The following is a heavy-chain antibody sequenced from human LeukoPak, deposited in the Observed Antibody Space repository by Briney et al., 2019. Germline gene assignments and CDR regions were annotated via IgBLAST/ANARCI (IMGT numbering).Heavy chain of an antibody. CDR3: AKGESIAIDAFDI. V-gene: IGHV3-23*01. CDR2: VSASGDST. J-gene: IGHJ3*02. D-gene: IGHD6-6*01. Sequence: GGSLRLSCAASGFTFSSYAMSWVRQAPGKGLAWISTVSASGDSTSYADSVKGRFTISRDNSKNTLYLQMNSLRAEDTAVYYCAKGESIAIDAFDIWGQGTMVTVSS. CDR1: GFTFSSYA.